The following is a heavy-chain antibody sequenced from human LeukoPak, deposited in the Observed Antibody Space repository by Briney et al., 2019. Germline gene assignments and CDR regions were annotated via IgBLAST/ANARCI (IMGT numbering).Heavy chain of an antibody. CDR2: INNDGSDT. J-gene: IGHJ4*02. D-gene: IGHD2-8*02. CDR1: GFTFSSHW. CDR3: ARGLVGPDY. V-gene: IGHV3-74*01. Sequence: GGSLRLSCAASGFTFSSHWMHWVRQAPGKGLVWVSRINNDGSDTTYADSVKGRFTISRDNAKDTLYLQMNSLRAEDTAVHYCARGLVGPDYWGQGTLVTVSS.